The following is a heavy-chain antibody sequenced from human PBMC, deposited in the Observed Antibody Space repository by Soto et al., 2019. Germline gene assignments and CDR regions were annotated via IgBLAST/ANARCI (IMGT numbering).Heavy chain of an antibody. V-gene: IGHV1-69*12. J-gene: IGHJ4*02. CDR2: IIPIFGTA. D-gene: IGHD6-13*01. CDR1: GGTFSSYA. CDR3: ARGREGMAGWAFDS. Sequence: QVQLVQSGAEVKKPGSSVKVSCKASGGTFSSYAISWVRQAPGQGLEWMGGIIPIFGTANYAQKFQGRVTSAADESTVTAYMELSSLRSEDTAVYYCARGREGMAGWAFDSWGQGALVTVSS.